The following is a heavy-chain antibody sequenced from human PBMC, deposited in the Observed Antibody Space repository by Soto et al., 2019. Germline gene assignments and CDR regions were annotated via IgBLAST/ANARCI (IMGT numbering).Heavy chain of an antibody. CDR3: ARLGTTGNHAYHLDY. Sequence: GASVKVSCKASGGTFSSYAISWVRQAPGQGLEWMGGIIPIFGTANYAQKFQGRVTITADESTSTAYMELSSLRSEDTAVYYCARLGTTGNHAYHLDYWGQGTLVTVSS. D-gene: IGHD1-1*01. CDR2: IIPIFGTA. CDR1: GGTFSSYA. V-gene: IGHV1-69*13. J-gene: IGHJ4*02.